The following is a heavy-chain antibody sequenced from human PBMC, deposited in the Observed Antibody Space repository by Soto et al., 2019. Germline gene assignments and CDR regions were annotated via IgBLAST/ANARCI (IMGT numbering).Heavy chain of an antibody. J-gene: IGHJ6*02. Sequence: SETLSLTCTVSGGSISSGGYYWSWIRQHPWKGLEWIGYIYYSGSTYYNPSLKSRVTISVDTSKNQFSLKLSSVTAADTAVYYCARDPITMVRGTAGYYGMDVWGQGXTVTVYS. D-gene: IGHD3-10*01. CDR2: IYYSGST. CDR1: GGSISSGGYY. CDR3: ARDPITMVRGTAGYYGMDV. V-gene: IGHV4-31*03.